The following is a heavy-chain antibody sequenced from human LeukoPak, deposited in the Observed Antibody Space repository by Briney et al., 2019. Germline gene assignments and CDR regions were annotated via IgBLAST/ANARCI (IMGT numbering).Heavy chain of an antibody. Sequence: SETLSLTCAVYGGSFSGYYWSWIRQPPGKGLEWIGEINHSGSTNYNPSLKSRVTISVDTPKNQFSLKLSSVTAADTAVYYCASSGYSIVAGWFDPWGQGTLVTVSS. CDR3: ASSGYSIVAGWFDP. J-gene: IGHJ5*02. D-gene: IGHD3-22*01. CDR2: INHSGST. CDR1: GGSFSGYY. V-gene: IGHV4-34*01.